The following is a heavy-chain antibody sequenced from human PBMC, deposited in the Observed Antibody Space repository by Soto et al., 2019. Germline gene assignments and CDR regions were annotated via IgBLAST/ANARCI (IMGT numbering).Heavy chain of an antibody. J-gene: IGHJ4*02. Sequence: QVQLVQSGAEVKKPGASVKVSCRASGYTFTSYAISWVRQAPGQGLEWMGWISAYNGDTNYAQKLQGRVTMTRDTSTSTARMELRSLRSDGTAVYYCARVEGYYGSARFDYWGQGILVTVSS. CDR3: ARVEGYYGSARFDY. CDR2: ISAYNGDT. D-gene: IGHD3-10*01. CDR1: GYTFTSYA. V-gene: IGHV1-18*01.